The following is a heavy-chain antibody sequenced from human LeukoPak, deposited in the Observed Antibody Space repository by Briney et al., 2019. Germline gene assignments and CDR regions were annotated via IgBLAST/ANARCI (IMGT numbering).Heavy chain of an antibody. Sequence: RRSLRLSCAASGFTFSSYAMHWVRQAPGKGLEWVAVISYDGSNKYYADPVKGRFTISRDNSKNTLYLQMNSLRAEDTAVYYCAREHDEGGYSGYDDAFDIWGQGTMVTVSS. V-gene: IGHV3-30*04. CDR2: ISYDGSNK. CDR3: AREHDEGGYSGYDDAFDI. CDR1: GFTFSSYA. J-gene: IGHJ3*02. D-gene: IGHD5-12*01.